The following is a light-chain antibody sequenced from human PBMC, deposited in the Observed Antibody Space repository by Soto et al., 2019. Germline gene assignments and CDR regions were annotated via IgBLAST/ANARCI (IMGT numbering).Light chain of an antibody. CDR3: QQYNSFSQAWT. CDR1: QSISSW. J-gene: IGKJ1*01. CDR2: DAS. V-gene: IGKV1-5*01. Sequence: DIQMTQSPSTPSASVGDRVTITGRASQSISSWLAWYQQSPGKATKLLIYDASRLQSGVPSRFSGSGCGTEFTLTISSLQPDHFATYYCQQYNSFSQAWTFGQGTQVDI.